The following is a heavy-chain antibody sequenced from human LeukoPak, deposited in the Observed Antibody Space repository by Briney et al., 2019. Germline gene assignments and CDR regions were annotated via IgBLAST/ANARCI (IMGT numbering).Heavy chain of an antibody. CDR3: AKVRIVVVPAAIYFDY. V-gene: IGHV3-23*01. CDR2: ISGSGGST. D-gene: IGHD2-2*01. J-gene: IGHJ4*02. CDR1: GFTFSSYA. Sequence: GGSLRLSCAASGFTFSSYAMSWVRQAPGKGLEWVSAISGSGGSTYYADSVKGRLTISRDNSKNTLYLQMNSLRAEDTAVYYCAKVRIVVVPAAIYFDYWGQGTLVTVSS.